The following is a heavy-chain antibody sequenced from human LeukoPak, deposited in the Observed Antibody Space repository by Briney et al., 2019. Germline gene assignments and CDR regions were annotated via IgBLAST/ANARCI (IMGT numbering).Heavy chain of an antibody. CDR1: GFTFSSYW. Sequence: PGGSLRLSCAASGFTFSSYWMSWVRQAPGKGLEWVANIKQDGSEKYYVDSVKGRFTISRDNSKNTLYLQVNSLRADDTAVYYCAKHRITDYFDSWGQGTLVTVSS. V-gene: IGHV3-7*03. D-gene: IGHD2-21*01. CDR2: IKQDGSEK. J-gene: IGHJ4*02. CDR3: AKHRITDYFDS.